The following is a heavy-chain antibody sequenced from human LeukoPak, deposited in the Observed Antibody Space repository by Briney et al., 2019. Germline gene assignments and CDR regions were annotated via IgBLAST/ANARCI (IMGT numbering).Heavy chain of an antibody. D-gene: IGHD6-13*01. J-gene: IGHJ4*02. Sequence: SETLSLTCTVSGGSISSYYWSWIRQPPGKGLEWIGYIYYSGSTNYNPSLKSRVTMSVDTSKNQFSLKLSSVTAADTAVYYCARGVIAAAGEFDYWGQGTLVTVSS. CDR1: GGSISSYY. V-gene: IGHV4-59*01. CDR3: ARGVIAAAGEFDY. CDR2: IYYSGST.